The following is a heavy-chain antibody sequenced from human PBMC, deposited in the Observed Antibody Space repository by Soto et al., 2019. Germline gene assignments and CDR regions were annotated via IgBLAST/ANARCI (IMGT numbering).Heavy chain of an antibody. J-gene: IGHJ4*02. CDR1: GGSISSSSYY. Sequence: KASETLSLTCTVSGGSISSSSYYWGWIRQPPGKGLEWIGSIYYSGSTYYNPSLKSRVTISVDTSKNQFSLKLSSVTAADTAVYYCARSSVAGTSVSSYYFDYWGQGTLVTVSS. CDR2: IYYSGST. V-gene: IGHV4-39*01. CDR3: ARSSVAGTSVSSYYFDY. D-gene: IGHD6-19*01.